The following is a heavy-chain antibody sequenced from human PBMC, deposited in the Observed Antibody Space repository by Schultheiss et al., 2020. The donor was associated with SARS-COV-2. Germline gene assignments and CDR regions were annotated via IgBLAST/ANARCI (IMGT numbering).Heavy chain of an antibody. D-gene: IGHD3-9*01. Sequence: GGSLRLSCAASGFTFSNAWMSWVRQAPGKGLVWVSRINSDGSSTSYADSVKGRFTISRDNSKNTLYLQMNSLRAEDTAVYYCARVQRYYDILTGKLDYWGQGTLVTVSS. V-gene: IGHV3-74*01. CDR3: ARVQRYYDILTGKLDY. CDR1: GFTFSNAW. CDR2: INSDGSST. J-gene: IGHJ4*02.